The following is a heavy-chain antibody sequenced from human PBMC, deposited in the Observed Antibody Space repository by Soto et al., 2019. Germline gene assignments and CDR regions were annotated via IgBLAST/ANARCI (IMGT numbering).Heavy chain of an antibody. Sequence: ASVKVSCKASGDTFTTYDINWVRQATGHGFEWMGWINPNSGNIGYAQRFQGRVTMTRDTAIRTAYMEVSSLRSDDTAVYYCARGRASGSYYLLDYWGQGTLVTVSS. J-gene: IGHJ4*02. D-gene: IGHD3-10*01. V-gene: IGHV1-8*01. CDR2: INPNSGNI. CDR1: GDTFTTYD. CDR3: ARGRASGSYYLLDY.